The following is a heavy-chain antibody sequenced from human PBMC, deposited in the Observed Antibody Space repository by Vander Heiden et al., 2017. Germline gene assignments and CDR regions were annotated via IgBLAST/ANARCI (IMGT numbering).Heavy chain of an antibody. J-gene: IGHJ4*02. D-gene: IGHD2-15*01. CDR2: ISGSGGST. CDR3: AKDVKGLGYCSGGSCYEDY. CDR1: GFTFSSYA. V-gene: IGHV3-23*01. Sequence: EVQLLESGGGLVQPGGSLRLSCAASGFTFSSYAMRWVRQAPGKGLEWVSAISGSGGSTYYADSVKGRFTISRDNSKNTLYLQMNSLRAEDTAVYYCAKDVKGLGYCSGGSCYEDYWGQGTLVTVSS.